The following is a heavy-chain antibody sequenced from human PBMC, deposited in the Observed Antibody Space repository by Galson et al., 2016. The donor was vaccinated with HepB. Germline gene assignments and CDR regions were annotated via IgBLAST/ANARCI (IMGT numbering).Heavy chain of an antibody. CDR1: GFTFSSYA. CDR2: ISGTGTTT. V-gene: IGHV3-23*01. CDR3: AKHSFRSSARYFDP. Sequence: SLRLSCAASGFTFSSYAMTWVRQAPGKGLEWVSAISGTGTTTYYADSVRGRFAISRDNSKNPLYLQMDSLSGEDSGIYYCAKHSFRSSARYFDPWGQGTLVTVSS. J-gene: IGHJ5*02. D-gene: IGHD3-10*01.